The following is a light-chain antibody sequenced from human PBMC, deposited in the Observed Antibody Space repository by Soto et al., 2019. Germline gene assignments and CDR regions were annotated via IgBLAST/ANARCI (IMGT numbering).Light chain of an antibody. CDR1: SSDVGGYNY. J-gene: IGLJ1*01. CDR3: SSYTGSSYV. Sequence: QSALTQPASVSGSPGQSITISGTGTSSDVGGYNYVSWYQQHPGKAPKLMIYEVSNRPSGVSNRFSGSKSGNTASLTISGLQAEDEADYYCSSYTGSSYVFGTGTKVTVL. CDR2: EVS. V-gene: IGLV2-14*01.